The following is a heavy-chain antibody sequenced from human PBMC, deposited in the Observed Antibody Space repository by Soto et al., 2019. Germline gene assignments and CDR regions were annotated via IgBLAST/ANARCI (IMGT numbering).Heavy chain of an antibody. Sequence: QVVLLQSGAEVKGPGSSVRVSCKVSGSTFNNFAFSWVRQAPGHGPEWMGGIVVISNTADYSRRFQDRVTITADTSTSTLYMELRGLTFEDTAVYYCARAIKRWEVHYYFDYWGQGTLVTVSS. CDR3: ARAIKRWEVHYYFDY. CDR2: IVVISNTA. V-gene: IGHV1-69*06. CDR1: GSTFNNFA. D-gene: IGHD1-26*01. J-gene: IGHJ4*02.